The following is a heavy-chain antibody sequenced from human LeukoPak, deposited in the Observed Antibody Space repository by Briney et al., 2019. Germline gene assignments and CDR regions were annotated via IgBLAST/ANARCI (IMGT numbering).Heavy chain of an antibody. CDR1: GFTFSTYA. CDR3: AKDRISGDPKFFDL. CDR2: ISDGGT. D-gene: IGHD3-3*01. J-gene: IGHJ2*01. Sequence: PGGSLRLSCAASGFTFSTYAMSWVRQAPGKGLEWVSAISDGGTYYADSVKGRFTISRDSSKITLYLQMNSLRAEDTALYYCAKDRISGDPKFFDLWGRVTLVTVSS. V-gene: IGHV3-23*01.